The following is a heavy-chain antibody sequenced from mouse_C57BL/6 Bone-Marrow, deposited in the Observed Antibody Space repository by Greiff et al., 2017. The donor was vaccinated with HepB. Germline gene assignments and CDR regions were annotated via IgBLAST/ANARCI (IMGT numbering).Heavy chain of an antibody. CDR3: ARVPFYYAMDD. J-gene: IGHJ4*01. CDR2: IHPNSGST. CDR1: GYTFTSYW. Sequence: QVQLQQPGAELVKPGASVKLSCKASGYTFTSYWMHWVKQRPGQGLEWIGMIHPNSGSTNYNEKFKSKATLTVDKSSSTAYMQLSSLTSEDSAVYYCARVPFYYAMDDWGQGTSVTVTS. V-gene: IGHV1-64*01.